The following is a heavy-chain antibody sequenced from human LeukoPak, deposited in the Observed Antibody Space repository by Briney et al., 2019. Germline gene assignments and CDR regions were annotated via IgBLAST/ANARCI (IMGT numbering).Heavy chain of an antibody. D-gene: IGHD4-17*01. CDR1: GFTFSSYS. CDR2: ISSSSSYI. CDR3: ARTYDYGDYEDAFDI. Sequence: PGGSLRLSCAASGFTFSSYSMNWVRQAPGEGLEWVSSISSSSSYIYYADSVKGRFTISRDNAKNSLYLQMNSLRAEDTAVYYCARTYDYGDYEDAFDIWGQGTMVTVSS. V-gene: IGHV3-21*01. J-gene: IGHJ3*02.